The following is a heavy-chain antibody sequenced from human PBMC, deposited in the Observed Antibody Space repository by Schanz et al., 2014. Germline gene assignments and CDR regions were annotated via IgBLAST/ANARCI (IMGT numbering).Heavy chain of an antibody. V-gene: IGHV1-3*01. CDR3: ARNYGGHSEESDRYGMDV. Sequence: QVQLVQSGAEVKKPGASVKVSCKASGYSFISHAIHWVRQAPGQRLEWMGWINAANGNTRYSQKFQGRVTITRDTSASTAYMELSSLRSEDTAVYYCARNYGGHSEESDRYGMDVWGQGTTVTVSS. D-gene: IGHD4-17*01. J-gene: IGHJ6*02. CDR1: GYSFISHA. CDR2: INAANGNT.